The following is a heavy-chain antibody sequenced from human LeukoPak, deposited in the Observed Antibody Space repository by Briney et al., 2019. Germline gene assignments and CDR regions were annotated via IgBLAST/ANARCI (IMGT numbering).Heavy chain of an antibody. CDR2: ISSSSSYI. CDR1: GFTVSTSY. D-gene: IGHD6-13*01. Sequence: GGSLRLSCAASGFTVSTSYMTWVRQAPGKGLEWVSSISSSSSYIYYADSVKGRFTISRDNAKNSLYLQMNSLRAEDTAVYYCARGRRIAAAGLYYFDYWGQGTLVTVSS. J-gene: IGHJ4*02. V-gene: IGHV3-21*01. CDR3: ARGRRIAAAGLYYFDY.